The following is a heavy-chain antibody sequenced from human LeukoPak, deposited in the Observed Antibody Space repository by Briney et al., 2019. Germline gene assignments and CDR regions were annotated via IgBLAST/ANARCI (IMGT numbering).Heavy chain of an antibody. V-gene: IGHV4-59*01. CDR1: GGSISSYY. D-gene: IGHD3-3*01. J-gene: IGHJ3*02. CDR2: IYYSGST. CDR3: ARGFSYDFWSGSTYDAFDI. Sequence: SETLSLTCTVSGGSISSYYWSWIRQPPGKGLEWIGYIYYSGSTNYNPSFKSRVTISVDTSKNQFSLKLSSVTAADTAVYYCARGFSYDFWSGSTYDAFDIWGQGTMVTVSS.